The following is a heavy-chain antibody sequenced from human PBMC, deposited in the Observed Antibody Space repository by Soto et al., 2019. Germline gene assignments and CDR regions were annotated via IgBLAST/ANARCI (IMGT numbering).Heavy chain of an antibody. V-gene: IGHV3-7*04. J-gene: IGHJ6*02. CDR3: GRGMDV. Sequence: EVQVVESGGGLVQPGGSLRLSCIGTGFTFSSHCMSWVRQAPGKGLEWVANIKQDGSEIYYVDSVKGRFTISRDNAKSSLYLQMNSLRVEDTAVYYCGRGMDVWGQGTTVTVSS. CDR1: GFTFSSHC. CDR2: IKQDGSEI.